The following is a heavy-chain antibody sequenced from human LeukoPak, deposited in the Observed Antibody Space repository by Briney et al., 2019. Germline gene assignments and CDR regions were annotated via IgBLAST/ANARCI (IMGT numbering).Heavy chain of an antibody. J-gene: IGHJ4*02. V-gene: IGHV3-74*01. D-gene: IGHD1-7*01. CDR3: ARVCVGNYHYDS. Sequence: GGSLRLSCAASGFTFSSYWMHWVRQAPGKGLVWVSRIKTDGSTTIYADSAKDRFTISRDNAKNTMYLQMNSLRAEDTAVYYCARVCVGNYHYDSWGQRTLVTVSS. CDR1: GFTFSSYW. CDR2: IKTDGSTT.